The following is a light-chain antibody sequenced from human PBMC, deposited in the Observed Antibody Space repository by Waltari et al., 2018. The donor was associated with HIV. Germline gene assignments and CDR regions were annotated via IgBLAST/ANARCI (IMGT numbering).Light chain of an antibody. CDR1: QSVSSS. Sequence: EIVLTQSPATLSLSPGETATLSCRASQSVSSSLDWYQQQSGQPPRLLIYDASDRATGIPARFSGSGSGTDFTLTISSLEPEDFAVYYCQQRGNWRITFGQGTRLEIK. CDR2: DAS. CDR3: QQRGNWRIT. J-gene: IGKJ5*01. V-gene: IGKV3-11*01.